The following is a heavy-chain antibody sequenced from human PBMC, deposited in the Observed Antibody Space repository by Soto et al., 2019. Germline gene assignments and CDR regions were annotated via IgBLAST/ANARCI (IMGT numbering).Heavy chain of an antibody. Sequence: SETLSLTCTVSGGSISSYYWSWIRQPPGKGLEWIGYIYYSGSTNYNPSLKSRVTISVDTSKNQFSLKLSSVTAADTAVYYCARENWNYDNWFDPWGQGTLVTVSS. D-gene: IGHD1-7*01. CDR3: ARENWNYDNWFDP. CDR1: GGSISSYY. J-gene: IGHJ5*02. CDR2: IYYSGST. V-gene: IGHV4-59*01.